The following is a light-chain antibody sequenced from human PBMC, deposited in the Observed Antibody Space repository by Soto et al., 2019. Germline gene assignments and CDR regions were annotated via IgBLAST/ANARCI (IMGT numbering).Light chain of an antibody. CDR2: KAS. Sequence: DIQMTQSPSTLSASVGDRVTITCRASQSISNWLAWYQQKPGKAPKLLIYKASSLESGVPTRFSGSGSGTEFPLTISILQPDDFATYYCQQYNNHWTFGQGTKVEIK. J-gene: IGKJ1*01. V-gene: IGKV1-5*03. CDR3: QQYNNHWT. CDR1: QSISNW.